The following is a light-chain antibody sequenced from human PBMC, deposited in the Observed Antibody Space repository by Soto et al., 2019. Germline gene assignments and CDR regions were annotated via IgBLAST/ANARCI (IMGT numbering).Light chain of an antibody. CDR2: WAS. CDR1: QSVLYSSSNKNY. Sequence: DIVMTQSPVSLAVSLGERATINCKSSQSVLYSSSNKNYLAWYQQKPGQPPKLLIYWASTRESGVPDRFSGSGSGTDFTLTIVSLQAEDVAVYYCQQYYSTSLTFGGGTKVEIK. J-gene: IGKJ4*01. V-gene: IGKV4-1*01. CDR3: QQYYSTSLT.